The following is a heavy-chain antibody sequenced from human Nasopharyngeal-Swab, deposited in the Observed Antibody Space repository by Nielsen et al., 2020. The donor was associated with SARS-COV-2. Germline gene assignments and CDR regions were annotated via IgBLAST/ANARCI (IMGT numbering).Heavy chain of an antibody. J-gene: IGHJ3*02. Sequence: GGSLRLSCAASGFTFSSYWMSWVRQAPGKGLEWVANIKQDGSEKYYVDSVKGRFTISRDNAKNSLYLQMNSLRAEDTAVYYCSRIAAAGTNALDIWGQGTMVTVSS. CDR2: IKQDGSEK. CDR3: SRIAAAGTNALDI. V-gene: IGHV3-7*05. D-gene: IGHD6-13*01. CDR1: GFTFSSYW.